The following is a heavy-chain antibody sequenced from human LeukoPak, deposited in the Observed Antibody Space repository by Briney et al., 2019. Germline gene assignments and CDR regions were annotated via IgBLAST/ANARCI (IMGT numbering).Heavy chain of an antibody. D-gene: IGHD6-6*01. CDR1: GFTFSDYY. CDR3: ARGEEYSSSSSFDY. CDR2: ISSSGSTI. Sequence: PGGSLRLSCAASGFTFSDYYMSWIRQAPGKGLEWVSYISSSGSTIYYADSVKGRFTISRDNAKNPLYLQMNSLRAEDTAVYYCARGEEYSSSSSFDYWGQGTLVTVSS. V-gene: IGHV3-11*04. J-gene: IGHJ4*02.